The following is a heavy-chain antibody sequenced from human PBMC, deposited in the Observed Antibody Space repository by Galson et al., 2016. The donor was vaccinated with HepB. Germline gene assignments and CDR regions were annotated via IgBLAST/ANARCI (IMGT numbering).Heavy chain of an antibody. CDR1: GLTFNSSV. CDR2: IVVGSGDT. Sequence: SVKVSCKASGLTFNSSVIQWVRQVRGQRLEWIGWIVVGSGDTNYAQKFQGRVTITRDMSTSTAYMELSSLRSEDTAVYYCATWPYSRNYGDYWGQGTLVTVSS. V-gene: IGHV1-58*02. J-gene: IGHJ4*02. D-gene: IGHD1-26*01. CDR3: ATWPYSRNYGDY.